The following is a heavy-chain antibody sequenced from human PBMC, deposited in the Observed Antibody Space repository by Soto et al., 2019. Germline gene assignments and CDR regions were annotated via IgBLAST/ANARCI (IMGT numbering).Heavy chain of an antibody. J-gene: IGHJ3*02. CDR2: IYSGGIT. D-gene: IGHD6-6*01. CDR3: ARHRNIAAREGAFDI. CDR1: GFTVSSNY. V-gene: IGHV3-53*01. Sequence: GGSLRLSCAASGFTVSSNYMSWVRQAPGKGLEWVSVIYSGGITYYADSVKGRFTISRDNSKNTLYLQMNSLRAEDTAVYYCARHRNIAAREGAFDIWGQGTMVTVSS.